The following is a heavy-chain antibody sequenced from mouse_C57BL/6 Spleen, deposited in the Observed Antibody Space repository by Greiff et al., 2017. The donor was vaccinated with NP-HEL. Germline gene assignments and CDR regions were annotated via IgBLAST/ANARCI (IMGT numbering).Heavy chain of an antibody. J-gene: IGHJ4*01. Sequence: VQLQESGPELVKPGASVKISCKASGYAFSSSWMNWVKQRPGKGLEWIGRIYPGDGDTNYNGKFKGKATLTADKSSSTAYMQLSSLTSEDSAVYFCARPYGGYAMDYWGQGTSVTVSS. V-gene: IGHV1-82*01. CDR2: IYPGDGDT. D-gene: IGHD2-10*02. CDR3: ARPYGGYAMDY. CDR1: GYAFSSSW.